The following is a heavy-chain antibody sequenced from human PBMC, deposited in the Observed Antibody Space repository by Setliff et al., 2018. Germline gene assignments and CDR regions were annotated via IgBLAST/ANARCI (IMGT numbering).Heavy chain of an antibody. J-gene: IGHJ6*03. CDR3: ARAGPYYDFWSGYYRTMDV. CDR2: IYHSGST. CDR1: GYSISSGYY. Sequence: SETLSLTCAVSGYSISSGYYWGWIRQPPGKGLEWIGSIYHSGSTYYNPSLKSRVTISVDTSKNQFSLTLSSVTAADTAVYYCARAGPYYDFWSGYYRTMDVWGKGTTVTVSS. V-gene: IGHV4-38-2*01. D-gene: IGHD3-3*01.